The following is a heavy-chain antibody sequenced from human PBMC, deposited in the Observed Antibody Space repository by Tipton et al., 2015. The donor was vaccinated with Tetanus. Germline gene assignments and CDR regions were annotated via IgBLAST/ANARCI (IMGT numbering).Heavy chain of an antibody. CDR2: IYSGGNT. V-gene: IGHV3-53*01. CDR1: GFIFSNYW. J-gene: IGHJ4*02. D-gene: IGHD2-2*01. Sequence: SLRLSCSASGFIFSNYWMTWVRQAPGKGLEWVSLIYSGGNTYYADSVKGRFTISRDNSKNTLYLQMNSLRAEDTAVYYCNGGSTRAYFDYWGQGTLVTVSS. CDR3: NGGSTRAYFDY.